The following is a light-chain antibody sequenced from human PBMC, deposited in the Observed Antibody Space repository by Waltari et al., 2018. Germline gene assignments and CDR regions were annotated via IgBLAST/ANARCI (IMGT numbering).Light chain of an antibody. Sequence: DIQMTQSPSSLSASIGDTLTLTCRASQTINTFLNRYQQKPGKAPHLLIFSASSLSTGVPSRFSGSGSGTDFTLTITSLQPEDFATYYCQQTYSSLITFGQGTRLDIK. CDR3: QQTYSSLIT. CDR1: QTINTF. CDR2: SAS. V-gene: IGKV1-39*01. J-gene: IGKJ5*01.